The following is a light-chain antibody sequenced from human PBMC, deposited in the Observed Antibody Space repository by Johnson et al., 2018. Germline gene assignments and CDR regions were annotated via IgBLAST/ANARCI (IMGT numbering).Light chain of an antibody. J-gene: IGLJ1*01. CDR2: ENN. Sequence: QSVLTQPPSVSAAPGQKVTISCSGSSSNIGNNYVSWYQQLPGTAPKLLIYENNKRPSGIPYRFSGSKSGTSATLGITGLPTGDDADYYCGTWDSSLSAGNVFGTGTKVTVL. CDR1: SSNIGNNY. V-gene: IGLV1-51*02. CDR3: GTWDSSLSAGNV.